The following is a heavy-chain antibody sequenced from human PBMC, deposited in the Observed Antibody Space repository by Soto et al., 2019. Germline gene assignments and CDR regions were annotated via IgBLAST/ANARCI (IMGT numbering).Heavy chain of an antibody. D-gene: IGHD3-10*01. J-gene: IGHJ5*02. CDR3: VREESYYYRRGFDP. CDR2: INGHSCVT. V-gene: IGHV1-2*02. Sequence: ASVKVSCKASGFIFTGYYIHWVRQAPGQRLEGMGWINGHSCVTSYSQTFQGRVTMTRDTPTTTAYMELSSLTSDDTALFFCVREESYYYRRGFDPWGQGTLVTVSS. CDR1: GFIFTGYY.